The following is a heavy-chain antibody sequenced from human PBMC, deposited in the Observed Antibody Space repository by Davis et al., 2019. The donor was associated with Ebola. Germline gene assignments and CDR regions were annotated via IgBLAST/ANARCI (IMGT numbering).Heavy chain of an antibody. CDR2: IYRDGTT. Sequence: PSETLSLTCTVSGGSISSSSYYWGWIRQHPGKGLEWIGYIYRDGTTYSTPSLKSRAIISVDTSKNQFSLKLSSVTAADTAVYYCARAVGYSGSYYPFDYWGQGTLVTVSS. CDR3: ARAVGYSGSYYPFDY. J-gene: IGHJ4*02. V-gene: IGHV4-31*03. CDR1: GGSISSSSYY. D-gene: IGHD1-26*01.